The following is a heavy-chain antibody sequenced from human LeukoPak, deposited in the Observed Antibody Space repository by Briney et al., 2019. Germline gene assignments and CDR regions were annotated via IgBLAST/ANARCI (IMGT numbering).Heavy chain of an antibody. D-gene: IGHD4-17*01. CDR3: ARADYGDYAPYFEN. CDR2: IYHSGST. V-gene: IGHV4-4*02. CDR1: GGSLSSNNW. J-gene: IGHJ4*02. Sequence: SGTLSLTCAVSGGSLSSNNWWSWVRQPPEKGLEWIGEIYHSGSTNYNPSLKSRVTISVDKSKNQLSLKLTSVTAADTAVYYCARADYGDYAPYFENWGQGSLVSVSS.